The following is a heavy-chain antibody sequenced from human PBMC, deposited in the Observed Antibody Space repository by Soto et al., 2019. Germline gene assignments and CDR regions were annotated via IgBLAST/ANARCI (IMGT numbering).Heavy chain of an antibody. Sequence: GGSLRLSCAASGFTFSSYGMHWVRQAPGKGLEWVAVIWNDGSNKYYADSVKGRFTISRDNSKNTLYLQMNSLRAEDTAVYYCASNPTYGDYVRFDYWGQGTLVTVSS. CDR3: ASNPTYGDYVRFDY. D-gene: IGHD4-17*01. CDR2: IWNDGSNK. J-gene: IGHJ4*02. V-gene: IGHV3-33*01. CDR1: GFTFSSYG.